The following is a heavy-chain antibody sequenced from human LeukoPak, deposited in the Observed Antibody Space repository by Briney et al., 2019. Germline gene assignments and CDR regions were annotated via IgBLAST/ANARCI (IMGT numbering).Heavy chain of an antibody. V-gene: IGHV3-74*01. CDR2: ISTDGSIT. CDR3: ARFYGSPT. J-gene: IGHJ5*02. Sequence: GGSLRLSCAASGFTFSSYWMYWVRQAPGKGPVWVSRISTDGSITSYADSVKGRFTISRDNAKNTLYLQMNSLRAEDTAVYYCARFYGSPTWGQGTLVTVSS. CDR1: GFTFSSYW. D-gene: IGHD2/OR15-2a*01.